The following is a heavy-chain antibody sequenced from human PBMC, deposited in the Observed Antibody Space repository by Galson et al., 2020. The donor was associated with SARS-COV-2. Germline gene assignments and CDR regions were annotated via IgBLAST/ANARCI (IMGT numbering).Heavy chain of an antibody. CDR2: IYPGDSDT. V-gene: IGHV5-51*01. D-gene: IGHD1-26*01. CDR1: GYRFTTWW. Sequence: GESLKISCKANGYRFTTWWIVWVRQLPGKGLEWMGLIYPGDSDTRYTPSFEGQVTISVDKSINTAYLQWSGLRASDTAMYYCATGSHYEYWGQGTLVTVSS. CDR3: ATGSHYEY. J-gene: IGHJ4*02.